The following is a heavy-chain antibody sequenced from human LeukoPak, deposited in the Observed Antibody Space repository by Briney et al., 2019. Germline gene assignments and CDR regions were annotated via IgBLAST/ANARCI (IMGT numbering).Heavy chain of an antibody. CDR1: GGTFSSYA. V-gene: IGHV1-69*05. CDR3: ARDSRSSSSAYYFDY. D-gene: IGHD6-6*01. CDR2: IIPIFGTA. Sequence: SVKVSCKASGGTFSSYAISWVRQAPGQGLEWMGGIIPIFGTANYAQKFQGRVTITTDESTSTAYMELSSLRSEDTAVYFCARDSRSSSSAYYFDYWGQGTLVTVSS. J-gene: IGHJ4*02.